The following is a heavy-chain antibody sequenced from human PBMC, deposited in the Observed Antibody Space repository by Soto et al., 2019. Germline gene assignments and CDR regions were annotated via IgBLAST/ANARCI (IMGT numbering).Heavy chain of an antibody. CDR2: IIPIFGTA. CDR3: ARGPYDYDYVWGSYRLIY. D-gene: IGHD3-16*02. V-gene: IGHV1-69*01. J-gene: IGHJ4*02. CDR1: GGTFSSYA. Sequence: QVQLVQSGAEVKKPGSSVKVSCKASGGTFSSYAISWVRQAPGQGLEWMGGIIPIFGTANYAQKFQGRVTITADESTSTGYMERSSLRSEDTAVYYCARGPYDYDYVWGSYRLIYWGQGTLVTVSS.